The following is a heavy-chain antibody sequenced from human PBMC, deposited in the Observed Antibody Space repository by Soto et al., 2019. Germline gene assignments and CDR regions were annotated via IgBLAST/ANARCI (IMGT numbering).Heavy chain of an antibody. CDR3: AKTANGWFSAFDI. J-gene: IGHJ3*02. CDR1: GFTFRSYA. CDR2: ISGSGIST. V-gene: IGHV3-23*01. D-gene: IGHD6-19*01. Sequence: HXGGSLRLSCAASGFTFRSYAMSWVRQAPGKGLEWVSGISGSGISTHYADSVKGRFTVPRDNSKNTLYLQMNSLRAEDTAVYYCAKTANGWFSAFDIWGQGTMVTVSS.